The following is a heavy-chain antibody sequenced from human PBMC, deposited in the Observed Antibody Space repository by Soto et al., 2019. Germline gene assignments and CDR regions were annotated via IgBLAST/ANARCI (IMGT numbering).Heavy chain of an antibody. CDR1: GFTFSSYG. Sequence: GGSLRLSCAASGFTFSSYGMHWVRQAPGKGLEWVAVIWYDGSNKYYADSVKGRFTISRDNSKNTLYLQMNSLRAEDTAVYYCAREQYYDSSGYTGYAFDIWGQGTMVTVSS. J-gene: IGHJ3*02. CDR2: IWYDGSNK. CDR3: AREQYYDSSGYTGYAFDI. V-gene: IGHV3-33*01. D-gene: IGHD3-22*01.